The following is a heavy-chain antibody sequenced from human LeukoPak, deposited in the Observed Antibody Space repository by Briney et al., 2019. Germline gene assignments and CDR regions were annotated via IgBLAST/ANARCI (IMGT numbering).Heavy chain of an antibody. CDR3: AKESTTTGYIDY. Sequence: GGSLRLSCAASGFTFSSYAMSWVRQAPGKGLEWVSPISSAGGSKYYTDSVKGRFTISRDNSKNMLYLQMNSLRAEDTAVYYCAKESTTTGYIDYWAQGTLVTVSS. CDR2: ISSAGGSK. J-gene: IGHJ4*02. CDR1: GFTFSSYA. D-gene: IGHD5-24*01. V-gene: IGHV3-23*01.